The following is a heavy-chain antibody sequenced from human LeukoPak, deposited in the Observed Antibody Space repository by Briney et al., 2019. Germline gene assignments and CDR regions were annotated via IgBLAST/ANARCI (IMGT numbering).Heavy chain of an antibody. V-gene: IGHV3-23*01. J-gene: IGHJ5*02. CDR3: ARESPVAAVGRSWFDP. D-gene: IGHD6-13*01. CDR2: ISGGGVTT. Sequence: GGSLRLSCAASGFTFSSYAMSWVRQAPGKGLERVSTISGGGVTTYYADSVKGRLTISRDNSENTVSLQMNSLRDDDTAVYFCARESPVAAVGRSWFDPWGQGTLVTVSS. CDR1: GFTFSSYA.